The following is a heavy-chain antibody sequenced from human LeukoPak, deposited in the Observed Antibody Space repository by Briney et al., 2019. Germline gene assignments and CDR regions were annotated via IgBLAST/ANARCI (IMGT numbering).Heavy chain of an antibody. CDR2: IYYSGST. D-gene: IGHD3-3*01. CDR3: ARHATNYDFWSGYRTHDAFDI. V-gene: IGHV4-59*08. Sequence: PSETLSLTCTVSGGSISSYYWSWIRQPPGKGLEWIGYIYYSGSTNYNPSLKSRVTISVDTSKNQFSLKLSSVTAADTAVYYCARHATNYDFWSGYRTHDAFDIWGQGTMVTVSS. J-gene: IGHJ3*02. CDR1: GGSISSYY.